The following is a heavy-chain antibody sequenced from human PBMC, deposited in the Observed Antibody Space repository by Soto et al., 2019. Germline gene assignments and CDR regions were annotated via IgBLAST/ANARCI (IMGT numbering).Heavy chain of an antibody. D-gene: IGHD6-13*01. J-gene: IGHJ4*02. CDR2: INPNSGGT. Sequence: ASVKVSCKASGYTFTGYYMHWVRQAPGQGLEWMGWINPNSGGTNYAQKFQGWVTMTRDTSISTAYMELSRLRSDDTAVYYCARNSDSSSWSPLGYWGQGTLVTVYS. CDR1: GYTFTGYY. V-gene: IGHV1-2*04. CDR3: ARNSDSSSWSPLGY.